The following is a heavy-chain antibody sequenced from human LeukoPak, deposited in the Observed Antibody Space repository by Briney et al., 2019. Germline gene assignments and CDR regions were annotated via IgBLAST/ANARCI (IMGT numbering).Heavy chain of an antibody. CDR2: ISGMGVTI. CDR1: GLTFSSYE. J-gene: IGHJ4*02. V-gene: IGHV3-48*02. Sequence: GRSLRLSCAAAGLTFSSYEMYWVGQSPGKGLDGVAYISGMGVTIYYADSVKGRFTISRDNSKDTLHLHLTSLRDQETAVYHCAKGGRSGQLFYFDYWGQGTLVTVSS. CDR3: AKGGRSGQLFYFDY. D-gene: IGHD3-10*01.